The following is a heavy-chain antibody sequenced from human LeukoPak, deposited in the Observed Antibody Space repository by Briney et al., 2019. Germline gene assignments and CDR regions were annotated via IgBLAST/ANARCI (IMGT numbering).Heavy chain of an antibody. D-gene: IGHD1-26*01. CDR2: IRSKANSYAT. CDR3: SSVGVLDY. CDR1: GFTFSDSA. V-gene: IGHV3-73*01. J-gene: IGHJ4*02. Sequence: GGSLRLSCAASGFTFSDSAIHWVRQPSGKGLEWIGRIRSKANSYATEYAASVKGRFTISRDDSKNTAYLQMNSLKTEDTAVYYCSSVGVLDYWGQGTLVTVSS.